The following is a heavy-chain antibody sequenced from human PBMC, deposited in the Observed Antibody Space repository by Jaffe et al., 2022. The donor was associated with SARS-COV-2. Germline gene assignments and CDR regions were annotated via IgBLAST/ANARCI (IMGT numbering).Heavy chain of an antibody. V-gene: IGHV4-61*02. J-gene: IGHJ3*02. Sequence: QVQLQESGPGLVKPSQTLSLTCTVSGGSTRSGSYYWSWIRQPAGKGLEWIGRIFTSGITNYNPSLKSRVTISVDTSMNKFSLKMSSVTAADTAVYYCASSYLSWDAFDIWGQGTMVTVSS. CDR2: IFTSGIT. CDR3: ASSYLSWDAFDI. CDR1: GGSTRSGSYY.